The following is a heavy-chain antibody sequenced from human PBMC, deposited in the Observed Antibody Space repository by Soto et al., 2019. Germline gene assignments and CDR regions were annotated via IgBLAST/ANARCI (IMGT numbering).Heavy chain of an antibody. V-gene: IGHV4-39*01. CDR2: IPYSGST. CDR3: ARHRLLTPPVY. J-gene: IGHJ4*02. D-gene: IGHD1-26*01. Sequence: SETLSLTCTVSGGSISNSSFYWGWIRQPPGKGLEWIGSIPYSGSTYYNPSPKSRVTISVDTSKNQFSLKLSSVTAADTAVYYCARHRLLTPPVYWGQGTLVTVSS. CDR1: GGSISNSSFY.